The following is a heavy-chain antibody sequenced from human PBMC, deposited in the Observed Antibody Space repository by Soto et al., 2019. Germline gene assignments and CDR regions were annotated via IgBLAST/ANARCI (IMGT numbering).Heavy chain of an antibody. Sequence: QVQLVESGGGVVQPGRSLRLSCAASGFTFSSYAMHWVRQAPGKGLEWVAVISYDGSNKYYADSVKGRFTISRDNSKNTLYLQMNSLRAEDTAVYYCARTDAPYSGWYLSWFDPWGQGTLVTVSS. D-gene: IGHD6-19*01. CDR1: GFTFSSYA. CDR2: ISYDGSNK. J-gene: IGHJ5*02. V-gene: IGHV3-30-3*01. CDR3: ARTDAPYSGWYLSWFDP.